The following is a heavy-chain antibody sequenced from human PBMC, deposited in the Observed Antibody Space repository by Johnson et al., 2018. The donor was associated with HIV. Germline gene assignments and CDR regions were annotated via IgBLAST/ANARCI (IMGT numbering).Heavy chain of an antibody. D-gene: IGHD4-17*01. Sequence: VTLVESGGGLVQPGGSLRLSCAASGFSFSSYAMSWVRQAPGKGLQWVSSISGSGTRTYYADSVKGRFTISRDNSQKTVYLQMNSLRADDTAVYSCAKDHGGDYGDYFRTPDVFDIWGQGTVVTVS. CDR2: ISGSGTRT. CDR1: GFSFSSYA. J-gene: IGHJ3*02. CDR3: AKDHGGDYGDYFRTPDVFDI. V-gene: IGHV3-23*04.